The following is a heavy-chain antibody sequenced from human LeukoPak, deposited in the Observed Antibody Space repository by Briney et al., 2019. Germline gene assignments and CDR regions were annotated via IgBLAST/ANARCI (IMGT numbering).Heavy chain of an antibody. CDR2: INPNSGGT. J-gene: IGHJ4*02. V-gene: IGHV1-2*02. D-gene: IGHD2-2*01. CDR3: ARDLRYCSSTSCYTIDY. CDR1: GYTFTGYY. Sequence: GASVKVSCKXSGYTFTGYYMHWVRQAPGQGLEWMGWINPNSGGTNYAQKFQGRVTMTRDTSISTAYMELSRLRSDDTAVYYCARDLRYCSSTSCYTIDYWGQGTLVTVSS.